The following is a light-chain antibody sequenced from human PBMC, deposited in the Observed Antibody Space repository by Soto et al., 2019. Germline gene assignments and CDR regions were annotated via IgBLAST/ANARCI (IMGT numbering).Light chain of an antibody. J-gene: IGKJ4*01. CDR2: DAS. CDR1: QSIDTY. V-gene: IGKV3-11*01. Sequence: EIVLTQSPATLSSSPGERATLSCRASQSIDTYLAWYQQKPGQAPRLLIYDASDRATGIPARFSGSGSGTDFTLTISGLEPEDFALYYCQQRDNWPLTFGGGTKVDIE. CDR3: QQRDNWPLT.